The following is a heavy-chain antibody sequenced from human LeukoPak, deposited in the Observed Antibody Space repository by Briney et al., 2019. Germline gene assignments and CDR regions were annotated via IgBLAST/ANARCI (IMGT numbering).Heavy chain of an antibody. Sequence: SETLSLTCTVSGGSISSGGYYWSWIRQHPGKGLEWIGSIYYSGSTYYNPSLKSRVTMSVDTSKNQFSLKLSSVTAADTAVYYCARWYSTMIAPWDAFDIWGQGTMVTVSS. J-gene: IGHJ3*02. CDR1: GGSISSGGYY. D-gene: IGHD3-22*01. V-gene: IGHV4-39*01. CDR2: IYYSGST. CDR3: ARWYSTMIAPWDAFDI.